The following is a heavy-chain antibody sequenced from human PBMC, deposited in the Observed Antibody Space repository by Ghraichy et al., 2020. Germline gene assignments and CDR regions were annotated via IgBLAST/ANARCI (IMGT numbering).Heavy chain of an antibody. J-gene: IGHJ4*02. CDR1: GGSFSGYY. CDR3: ARKLHYYDSSGRRYYFDY. D-gene: IGHD3-22*01. Sequence: SETLSLTCAVYGGSFSGYYWSWIRQPPGKGLEWIGEINHSGSTNYNPSLKSRVTISVDTSKNQFSLKLSSVTAADTAVYYCARKLHYYDSSGRRYYFDYWGQGTLVTVSS. CDR2: INHSGST. V-gene: IGHV4-34*01.